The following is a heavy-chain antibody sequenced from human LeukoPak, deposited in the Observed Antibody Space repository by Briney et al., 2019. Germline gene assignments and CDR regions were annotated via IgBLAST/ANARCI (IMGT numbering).Heavy chain of an antibody. CDR3: ARAYSGSYLDAFDI. CDR1: GGSISSSSYY. Sequence: PSETPSLTCTVSGGSISSSSYYWGWIRQPPGKGLEWIGSIYYSGSTYYNPSLKSRVTISVDTSKNQFSLKLSSVTAADTAVYYCARAYSGSYLDAFDIWGQGTMVTVSS. V-gene: IGHV4-39*07. D-gene: IGHD1-26*01. CDR2: IYYSGST. J-gene: IGHJ3*02.